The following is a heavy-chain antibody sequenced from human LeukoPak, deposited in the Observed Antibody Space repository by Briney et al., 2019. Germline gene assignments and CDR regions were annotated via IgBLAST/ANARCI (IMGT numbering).Heavy chain of an antibody. CDR2: IKQDGSEK. CDR1: GFTFSSFR. V-gene: IGHV3-7*04. D-gene: IGHD3-10*01. J-gene: IGHJ4*02. CDR3: ARDYYDSGSYCFDY. Sequence: GGSLRLSCAAAGFTFSSFRMTWVRQAPGKGLEWVANIKQDGSEKYYVDAVKGRFTISRDNAKNSLYLQMNSLRAEDTAVYYCARDYYDSGSYCFDYWGQGTLVTVSS.